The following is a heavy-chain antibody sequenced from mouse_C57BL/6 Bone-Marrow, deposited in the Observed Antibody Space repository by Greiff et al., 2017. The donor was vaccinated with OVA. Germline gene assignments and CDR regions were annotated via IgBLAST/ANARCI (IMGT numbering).Heavy chain of an antibody. Sequence: QVQLQQPGAELVMPGASVKLSCKASGYTFTSYWMHWVKQRPGQGLEWIGEIDPSDSYTTYNQKFKGKATLTVDKSSSTAYMQLSSLTSEDAAVYDFARARTGCSCFADWGQGTLVTVSA. V-gene: IGHV1-69*01. CDR3: ARARTGCSCFAD. D-gene: IGHD4-1*01. CDR1: GYTFTSYW. J-gene: IGHJ3*01. CDR2: IDPSDSYT.